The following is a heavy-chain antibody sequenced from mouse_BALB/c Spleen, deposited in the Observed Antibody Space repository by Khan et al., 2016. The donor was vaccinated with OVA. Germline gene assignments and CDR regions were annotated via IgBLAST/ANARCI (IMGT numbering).Heavy chain of an antibody. D-gene: IGHD4-1*01. Sequence: QVQLKQSGPELVKPGASVKMSCKASGYTFTDYVMNWVKQRNGQGLEWIGQIYPGSDSTDYNEKFKGKATLTADRSSSTAYMQLSNLTSEDSAVYFCARAGWDVFAYWGQGTLVTVSA. CDR2: IYPGSDST. CDR1: GYTFTDYV. CDR3: ARAGWDVFAY. J-gene: IGHJ3*01. V-gene: IGHV1-77*01.